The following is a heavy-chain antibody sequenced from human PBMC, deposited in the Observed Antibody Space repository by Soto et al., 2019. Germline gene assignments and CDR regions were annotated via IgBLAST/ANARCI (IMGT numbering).Heavy chain of an antibody. CDR3: ARDGGYYSSTSCYDDY. V-gene: IGHV1-69*08. D-gene: IGHD2-2*01. CDR2: IIPILGIA. CDR1: GGTFSSYT. J-gene: IGHJ4*02. Sequence: QVQLVQSGAEVKKPGSSVKVSCKASGGTFSSYTISWVRQAPGQGLEWMGRIIPILGIANYAQKFQGRVTITADKSTSTAYMELSSLRSEDTAVYYCARDGGYYSSTSCYDDYWGQGTLVTVSS.